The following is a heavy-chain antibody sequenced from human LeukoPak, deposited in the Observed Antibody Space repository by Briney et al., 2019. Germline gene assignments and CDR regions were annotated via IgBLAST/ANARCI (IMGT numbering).Heavy chain of an antibody. CDR1: GYSISSGYY. J-gene: IGHJ5*02. CDR3: ARGNYDFWSGYSGKNWFDP. CDR2: IYHSGST. Sequence: SETLSLTCTVSGYSISSGYYWGWIRQPPGKGLGWIGSIYHSGSTYYNPSLKSRVTISVDTSKKQFSLKLSSVTAADTAVYYCARGNYDFWSGYSGKNWFDPWGQGTLVTVSS. D-gene: IGHD3-3*01. V-gene: IGHV4-38-2*02.